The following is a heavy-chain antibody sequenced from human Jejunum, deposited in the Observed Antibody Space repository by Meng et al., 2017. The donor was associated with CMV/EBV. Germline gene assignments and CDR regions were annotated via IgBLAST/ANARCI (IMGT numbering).Heavy chain of an antibody. D-gene: IGHD3-22*01. J-gene: IGHJ4*02. CDR2: IYYSGST. CDR1: SISTYY. CDR3: ARVPYYHDSSGYYYGGFDY. Sequence: SISTYYWTWIRQPPGKGLEWIGYIYYSGSTNSNPSLKSRVTISVDTSKNQFSLKLSSVTAADTAVYYCARVPYYHDSSGYYYGGFDYWGQGTLVTVSS. V-gene: IGHV4-59*01.